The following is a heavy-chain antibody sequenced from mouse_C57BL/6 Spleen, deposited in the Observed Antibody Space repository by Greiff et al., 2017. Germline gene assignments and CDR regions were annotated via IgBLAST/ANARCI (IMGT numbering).Heavy chain of an antibody. CDR2: INPSNGGT. V-gene: IGHV1-53*01. J-gene: IGHJ2*01. CDR1: GYTFTSSW. Sequence: VQLQQPGTELVKPGASVKLSCKASGYTFTSSWMHWVKQRPGQGLEWIGNINPSNGGTNYNEKFKNKATLTVDKSSSTAYMQLSTLTSEDSAVYYCARLVYDGYSFYFDYWGQGTTLTVSS. CDR3: ARLVYDGYSFYFDY. D-gene: IGHD2-3*01.